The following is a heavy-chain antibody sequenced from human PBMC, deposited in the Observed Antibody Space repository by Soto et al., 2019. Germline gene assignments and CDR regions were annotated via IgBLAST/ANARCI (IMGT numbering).Heavy chain of an antibody. J-gene: IGHJ4*02. V-gene: IGHV3-30*09. Sequence: QVQLVESGGGVVQPGRSLRLSCAASGFTFSSCAMHWVRQAPGKGLEWVALISYDGSNKYYADSVKGRFAISRDNSKNTLYLQMNSLRAEDTAVYYWARDNRELRFLEWSYYFDYWGQGTLVTVSS. D-gene: IGHD3-3*01. CDR3: ARDNRELRFLEWSYYFDY. CDR2: ISYDGSNK. CDR1: GFTFSSCA.